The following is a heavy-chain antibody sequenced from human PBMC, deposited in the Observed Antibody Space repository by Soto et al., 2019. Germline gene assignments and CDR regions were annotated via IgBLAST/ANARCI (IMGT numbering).Heavy chain of an antibody. Sequence: LSLTCTVSDGSISSSNYYWDWLRQPPGKGLEWIGSVFYGGNTYYNPSLKSRISMSVDTSKNQFSLQLSSVTAADTAVYYCARLEGLATISYYFDFWGPGALVTVSS. CDR2: VFYGGNT. D-gene: IGHD5-12*01. CDR1: DGSISSSNYY. J-gene: IGHJ4*02. V-gene: IGHV4-39*01. CDR3: ARLEGLATISYYFDF.